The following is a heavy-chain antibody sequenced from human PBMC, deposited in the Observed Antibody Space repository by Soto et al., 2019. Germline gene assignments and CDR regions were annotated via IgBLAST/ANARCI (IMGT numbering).Heavy chain of an antibody. J-gene: IGHJ3*02. D-gene: IGHD3-9*01. V-gene: IGHV3-23*01. CDR2: ISSGGDNT. Sequence: EVQLLESGGGLRQPGGSLRLSCVASGYNFNKYAVSWVRQAPGKGLEWVSAISSGGDNTHYADSVKGRFTITRENSKNMLDLEMNSLTVEDTAVYYCVRRAQYCEGTGFQAFDSWGQGTRVNVSS. CDR1: GYNFNKYA. CDR3: VRRAQYCEGTGFQAFDS.